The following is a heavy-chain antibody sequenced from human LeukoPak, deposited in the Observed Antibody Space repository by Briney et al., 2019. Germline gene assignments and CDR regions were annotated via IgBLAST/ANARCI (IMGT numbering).Heavy chain of an antibody. CDR3: ARDTLRSYYFDY. CDR1: GFTFSSYA. V-gene: IGHV3-30-3*01. D-gene: IGHD3-10*01. Sequence: GGSLRLSCAASGFTFSSYAMHWVRQDPGKGLEWVAVISYDGSNKYYADSVKGRFTISRDNSKNTLYLQMNSLRAEDTAVYYCARDTLRSYYFDYWGQGTLVTVSS. CDR2: ISYDGSNK. J-gene: IGHJ4*02.